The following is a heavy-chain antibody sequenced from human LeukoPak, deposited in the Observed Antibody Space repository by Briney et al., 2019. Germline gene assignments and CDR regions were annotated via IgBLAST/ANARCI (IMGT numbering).Heavy chain of an antibody. CDR2: IYYSGST. J-gene: IGHJ2*01. V-gene: IGHV4-59*08. Sequence: SETLSLTCTVSGGSISSYYWSWIRQPPGKGLEWIGYIYYSGSTNYNPSLKSRVTISVVTSKNQFSLRLSSVTAADTAMYYCARQREGYFDLWGRGTLVTVSS. CDR3: ARQREGYFDL. CDR1: GGSISSYY.